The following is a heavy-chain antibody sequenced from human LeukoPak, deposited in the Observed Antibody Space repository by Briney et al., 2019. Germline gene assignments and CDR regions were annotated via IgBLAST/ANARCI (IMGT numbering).Heavy chain of an antibody. J-gene: IGHJ6*03. CDR3: AREWPEGLVQYYYYYYYMDV. Sequence: SETLSLTCTVSGVSISSYYWSWIRQPAGKGLEWFGRIYTSGSTNYNPSLKSRVTMSVDTSKNQFSLKLSSVTAADTAVYYCAREWPEGLVQYYYYYYYMDVWGKGTTVTVSS. CDR1: GVSISSYY. CDR2: IYTSGST. V-gene: IGHV4-4*07. D-gene: IGHD6-19*01.